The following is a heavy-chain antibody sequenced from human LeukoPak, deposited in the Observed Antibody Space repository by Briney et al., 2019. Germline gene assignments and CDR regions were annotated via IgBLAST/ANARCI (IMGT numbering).Heavy chain of an antibody. CDR2: ISYNGSNK. Sequence: PGGSLRLSCAASGFTFSIYAMHWVRQPPGKGLEWVAAISYNGSNKYYAESVKGRFTISRDNSKNTLDLQMNSLRAEDTAVYYCARGKQWLVPYYFDYWGQGTLVTVSS. CDR1: GFTFSIYA. D-gene: IGHD6-19*01. V-gene: IGHV3-30-3*01. J-gene: IGHJ4*02. CDR3: ARGKQWLVPYYFDY.